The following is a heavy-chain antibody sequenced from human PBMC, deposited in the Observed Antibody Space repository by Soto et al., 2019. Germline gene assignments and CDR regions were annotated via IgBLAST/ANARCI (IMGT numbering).Heavy chain of an antibody. Sequence: GAAVKVCCEASGGSFTSYSRRWVRQATGQGLEWMGGIIPIFGTANYAQRFQGRVTITADESTSTAYMELSSLRSEDTAVYYCASGSYGVQNCFALWGQGTLVTVSS. D-gene: IGHD5-18*01. J-gene: IGHJ5*02. CDR1: GGSFTSYS. CDR2: IIPIFGTA. V-gene: IGHV1-69*13. CDR3: ASGSYGVQNCFAL.